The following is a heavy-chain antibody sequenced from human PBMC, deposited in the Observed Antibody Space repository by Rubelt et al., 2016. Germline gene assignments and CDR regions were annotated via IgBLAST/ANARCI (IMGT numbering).Heavy chain of an antibody. CDR3: ARQEYSYGIDY. J-gene: IGHJ4*02. D-gene: IGHD5-18*01. Sequence: QVQLQQWGAGLLKPSETLSLTCAVYGGSFSGYYWSWIRQPPGKGLEWIGEINHSGSTNYNPSLKGGLTRSEERSKNQFSLKRSSVTAADTAVYYCARQEYSYGIDYWGQGTLVTVSS. V-gene: IGHV4-34*01. CDR1: GGSFSGYY. CDR2: INHSGST.